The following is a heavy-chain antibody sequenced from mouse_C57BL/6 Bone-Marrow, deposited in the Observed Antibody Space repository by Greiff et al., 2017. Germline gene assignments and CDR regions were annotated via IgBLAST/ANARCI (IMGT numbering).Heavy chain of an antibody. Sequence: QVQLQQPGAELVKPGASVKMSCKASGYTFTSYWITWVKQRPGQGLEWIGDIYPGSGSTNYNEKFKSKATLTVDTSSSTAYMQLSSLTSEDSAVYYCARSGITTVPPCENFDYWGQGTTLTVSS. V-gene: IGHV1-55*01. D-gene: IGHD1-1*01. CDR1: GYTFTSYW. J-gene: IGHJ2*01. CDR2: IYPGSGST. CDR3: ARSGITTVPPCENFDY.